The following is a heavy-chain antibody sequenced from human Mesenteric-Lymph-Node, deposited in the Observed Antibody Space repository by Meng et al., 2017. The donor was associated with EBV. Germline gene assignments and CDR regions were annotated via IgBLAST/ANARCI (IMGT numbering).Heavy chain of an antibody. J-gene: IGHJ4*02. CDR1: GFTFSYNW. Sequence: EVQLVESGGGLVQPGGSLRLSCAASGFTFSYNWMHWVRQAPGKGPVWVSRINSDGSITSYADSVKGRFTISRDNAKNTLYLQMNSLRAADTAVYYCVRALFGGEDKWGQGTLVTVAS. D-gene: IGHD3-16*01. CDR2: INSDGSIT. CDR3: VRALFGGEDK. V-gene: IGHV3-74*01.